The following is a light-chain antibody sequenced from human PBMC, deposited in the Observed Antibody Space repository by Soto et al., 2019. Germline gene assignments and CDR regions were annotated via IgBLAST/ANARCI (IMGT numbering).Light chain of an antibody. CDR1: QSISSF. V-gene: IGKV1-39*01. CDR2: GAS. J-gene: IGKJ1*01. CDR3: QQSSSTPRT. Sequence: DIQMTQSPSSLSASVGDRVTITCRASQSISSFLNWYQQRPGKAPKLLIYGASSLLGGVPTRFSGSGSGTDFTLTIGSLQPEDFATYYCQQSSSTPRTFGQGTRVVIK.